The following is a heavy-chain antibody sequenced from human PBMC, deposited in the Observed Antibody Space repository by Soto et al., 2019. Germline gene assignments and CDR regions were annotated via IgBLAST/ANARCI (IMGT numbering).Heavy chain of an antibody. J-gene: IGHJ4*02. CDR1: GGSISSSSYY. Sequence: SETLSLTCTVSGGSISSSSYYWGWIRQPPGKGLEWIGSIYYSGSTYYNPSLKSRVTISVDTSKNQFSLKLSSVTAADTAVYYCARPGQFGFGELLLEYYFDYWGQGTLVTVSS. CDR3: ARPGQFGFGELLLEYYFDY. V-gene: IGHV4-39*01. D-gene: IGHD3-10*01. CDR2: IYYSGST.